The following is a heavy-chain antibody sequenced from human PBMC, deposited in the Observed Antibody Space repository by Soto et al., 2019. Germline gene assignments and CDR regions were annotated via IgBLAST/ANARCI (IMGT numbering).Heavy chain of an antibody. V-gene: IGHV3-21*01. CDR3: ARGSYYYYGMDV. Sequence: PGGSLRLSCAASGFTFSSYAMSWVRQAPGKGLEWVSSISSSSSYIYYADSVKGRFTISRDNAKNSLYLQMNSLRAEDTAVYYCARGSYYYYGMDVWGQGTTVTVSS. J-gene: IGHJ6*02. CDR1: GFTFSSYA. CDR2: ISSSSSYI.